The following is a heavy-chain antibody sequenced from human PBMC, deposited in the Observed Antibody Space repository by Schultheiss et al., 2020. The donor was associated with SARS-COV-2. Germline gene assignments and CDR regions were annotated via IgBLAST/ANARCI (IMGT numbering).Heavy chain of an antibody. Sequence: GGSLRLSCAASGFTFSSYAMHWVRQAPGKGLEWVSYISSSSSTIYYADSVKGRFTISRDNAKNSLYLQMNSLRAEDTAVYYCAKDVDIVEVPAARAYFLDYWGQGTLVTVSS. CDR1: GFTFSSYA. V-gene: IGHV3-48*04. D-gene: IGHD2-2*03. CDR3: AKDVDIVEVPAARAYFLDY. CDR2: ISSSSSTI. J-gene: IGHJ4*02.